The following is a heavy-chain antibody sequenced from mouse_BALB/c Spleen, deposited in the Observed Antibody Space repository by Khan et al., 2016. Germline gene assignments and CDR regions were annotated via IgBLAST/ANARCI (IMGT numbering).Heavy chain of an antibody. D-gene: IGHD1-1*02. J-gene: IGHJ4*01. CDR3: ARSYYGSFAIAY. V-gene: IGHV1-77*01. CDR2: IFPGSGST. CDR1: GYTFTDYY. Sequence: QIQLVQSGTELPRPGASVKLSCKASGYTFTDYYLHWVKQRTGQGLEWIGEIFPGSGSTYYNEKFKGKASLTADTSSSPAYMQLSSLTSEDSAVXFCARSYYGSFAIAYWGHGASVTVSS.